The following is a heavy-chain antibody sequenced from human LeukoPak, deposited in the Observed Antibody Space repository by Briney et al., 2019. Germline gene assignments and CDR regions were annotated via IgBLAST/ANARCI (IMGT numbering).Heavy chain of an antibody. J-gene: IGHJ4*02. Sequence: PSGTLSLTCAVSSDSMTSDNWWSWVRQPPGKGLEWIGETFHRGSTNYNPSLKSRITMSLDKSKNQFSLKLSSVTAADTAVYYCARGLGLLIDYWGQGTLVTVSS. V-gene: IGHV4-4*02. D-gene: IGHD2-21*01. CDR3: ARGLGLLIDY. CDR1: SDSMTSDNW. CDR2: TFHRGST.